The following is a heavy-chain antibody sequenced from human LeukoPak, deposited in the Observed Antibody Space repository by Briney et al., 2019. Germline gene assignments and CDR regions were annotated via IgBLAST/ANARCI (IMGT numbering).Heavy chain of an antibody. J-gene: IGHJ5*02. CDR1: GGSISSYY. V-gene: IGHV4-59*08. D-gene: IGHD3-22*01. CDR3: ARHAVAYYYDRGWFDH. CDR2: IYYSGST. Sequence: PSETLSLTCTVSGGSISSYYWSWIRQPPGKGLEWIGYIYYSGSTNYNPSLKSRVTISVDTSKNQFSLKLSSVTAADTAVYYCARHAVAYYYDRGWFDHWGQGTLVTVSS.